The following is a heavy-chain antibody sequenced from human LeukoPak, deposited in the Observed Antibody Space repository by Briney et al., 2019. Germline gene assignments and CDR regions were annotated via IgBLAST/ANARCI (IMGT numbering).Heavy chain of an antibody. J-gene: IGHJ4*02. CDR1: GYTFTSYG. CDR3: ARPYYDSSAPPYDY. CDR2: IGAYNGNT. D-gene: IGHD3-22*01. V-gene: IGHV1-18*01. Sequence: ASVKVSCKASGYTFTSYGISWVRQAPGQGPEWMGWIGAYNGNTNYAQKLQGRVTMTTDTSTSTAYMELRSLRSDDTAVYYCARPYYDSSAPPYDYWGQGTLVTVSS.